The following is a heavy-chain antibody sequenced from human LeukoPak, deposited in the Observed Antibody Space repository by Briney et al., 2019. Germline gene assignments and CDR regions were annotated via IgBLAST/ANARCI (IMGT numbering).Heavy chain of an antibody. D-gene: IGHD5-12*01. J-gene: IGHJ3*02. CDR2: IYPNSGGT. CDR3: AADLYSGGAFAI. Sequence: EASVKVSCKASGYTFTAYYMHWVRQAPGQGLEWMGWIYPNSGGTNYAQKFQGRVTMTRDTSISAAYMELSSLRSDDTAVYYCAADLYSGGAFAIWGQGTMVTVSS. CDR1: GYTFTAYY. V-gene: IGHV1-2*02.